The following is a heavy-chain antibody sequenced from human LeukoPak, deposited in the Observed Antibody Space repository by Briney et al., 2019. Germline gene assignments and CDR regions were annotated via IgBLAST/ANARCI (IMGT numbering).Heavy chain of an antibody. CDR3: ARRAYGEEYFDY. V-gene: IGHV5-51*01. CDR1: GYSFTNYW. J-gene: IGHJ4*02. CDR2: IDPGDSDT. D-gene: IGHD4-17*01. Sequence: GESLKISCKGSGYSFTNYWIGWVRQLPGRGLEWMGIIDPGDSDTRYSPSFQGQVTISADKSITTAYLQWGGLQASHTAMYYCARRAYGEEYFDYWGQGNLVTVSS.